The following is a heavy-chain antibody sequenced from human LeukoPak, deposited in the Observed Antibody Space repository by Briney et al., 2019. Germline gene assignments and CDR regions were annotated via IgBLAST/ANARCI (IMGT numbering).Heavy chain of an antibody. D-gene: IGHD6-13*01. V-gene: IGHV4-59*08. Sequence: SETLSLTCTVSGGSISSYYWNWIRQPPGKGLEWIGYIYYSGSTNYNPSLKSRVTISVDTSKNQFSLKLSSVTAADTAVYYCARQWGSSWQDWFDPWGQGTLVTVSS. CDR2: IYYSGST. CDR1: GGSISSYY. J-gene: IGHJ5*02. CDR3: ARQWGSSWQDWFDP.